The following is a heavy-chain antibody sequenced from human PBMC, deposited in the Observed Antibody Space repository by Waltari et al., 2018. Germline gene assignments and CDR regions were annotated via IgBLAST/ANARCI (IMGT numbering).Heavy chain of an antibody. CDR2: IKPNSGLT. CDR3: ARRGGSYYYNGLDV. J-gene: IGHJ6*02. V-gene: IGHV1-2*06. D-gene: IGHD3-10*01. CDR1: GYSFTGYH. Sequence: VPLLQPGHAVTNPGDAVTGSCTAPGYSFTGYHSHWVRQAPGQGPQWRGRIKPNSGLTDDAPRFQGRVTMTTDLSTTTVYMEWSGLRPDDTAIYYCARRGGSYYYNGLDVWGQGATVTVSS.